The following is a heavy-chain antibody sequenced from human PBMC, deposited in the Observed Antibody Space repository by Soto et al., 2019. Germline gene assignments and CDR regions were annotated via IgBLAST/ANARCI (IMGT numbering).Heavy chain of an antibody. D-gene: IGHD2-2*01. CDR1: AGSFSGYY. CDR2: INHRGST. CDR3: ARKGRYCSSASCYAWWFDP. J-gene: IGHJ5*02. V-gene: IGHV4-34*01. Sequence: LETLSLTCAVYAGSFSGYYWSWIRQPPGMELEWIGEINHRGSTNYNPSLKSRVTISVDTSKNQFSLELSSVTTADTAVYYCARKGRYCSSASCYAWWFDPWGQGTVVTVSS.